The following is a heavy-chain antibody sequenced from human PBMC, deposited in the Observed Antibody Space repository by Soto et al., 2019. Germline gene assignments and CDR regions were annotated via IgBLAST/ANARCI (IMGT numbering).Heavy chain of an antibody. Sequence: PGESLKISCKGSGYSFTSYWISWVRQMPGKGLEWMGRIDPSDSYTNYSPSFQGHVTISADKSISTAYLQWSSLKASDTAMYYCARHCSGGSCYGGAFDIWGQGTMVPVSS. CDR2: IDPSDSYT. V-gene: IGHV5-10-1*01. J-gene: IGHJ3*02. CDR1: GYSFTSYW. CDR3: ARHCSGGSCYGGAFDI. D-gene: IGHD2-15*01.